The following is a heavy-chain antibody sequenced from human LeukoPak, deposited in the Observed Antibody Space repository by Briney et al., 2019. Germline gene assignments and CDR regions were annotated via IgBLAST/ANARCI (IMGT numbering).Heavy chain of an antibody. D-gene: IGHD3-22*01. V-gene: IGHV3-23*01. Sequence: GGFLRLSCAASGFTFSSYAMSWVRQAPGKGLEWVSGVSGSGDSSNYADSVKGRFTVSRDNSKNTLYLQMNSLRAEDTAVYYCANRNYYDSSGYYYLYYFDFWGQGTLVTVSS. CDR2: VSGSGDSS. CDR1: GFTFSSYA. CDR3: ANRNYYDSSGYYYLYYFDF. J-gene: IGHJ4*02.